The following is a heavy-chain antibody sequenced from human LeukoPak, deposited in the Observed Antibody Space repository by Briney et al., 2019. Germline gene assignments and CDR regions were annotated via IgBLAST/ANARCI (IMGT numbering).Heavy chain of an antibody. CDR2: ISYDGSNK. D-gene: IGHD2-15*01. V-gene: IGHV3-30*18. CDR1: GFTFSSYG. Sequence: GGSLRLSCAASGFTFSSYGMHWVRQAPGKGLEWVAVISYDGSNKYYADSVKGRFTISRDNSKNTLYPQMNSLRAEDTAVYYCAKAAIVVVVEVFDYWGQGTLVTVSS. CDR3: AKAAIVVVVEVFDY. J-gene: IGHJ4*02.